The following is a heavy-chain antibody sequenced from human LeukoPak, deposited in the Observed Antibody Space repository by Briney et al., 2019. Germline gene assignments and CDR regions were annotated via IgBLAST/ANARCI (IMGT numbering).Heavy chain of an antibody. J-gene: IGHJ5*02. CDR3: AKEFVVPAAKFGFDP. D-gene: IGHD2-2*01. CDR1: GFTFNNYA. CDR2: TGASGITT. V-gene: IGHV3-23*01. Sequence: GGSLRLSCAASGFTFNNYAMSWVRQAPGQGLEWVSGTGASGITTHYAGSVKGRFTLSRDNSQNTLSRQMNGLTAEDTAVYYCAKEFVVPAAKFGFDPWGQGTLVTVSS.